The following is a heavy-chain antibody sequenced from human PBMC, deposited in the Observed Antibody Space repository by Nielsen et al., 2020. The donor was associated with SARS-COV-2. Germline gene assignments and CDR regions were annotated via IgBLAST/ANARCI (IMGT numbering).Heavy chain of an antibody. V-gene: IGHV4-31*03. Sequence: SETLSLTCTVSGDSITSGGSHWGWIRHHPSRGLEWLGFTSYDGNTYSNPSLESRLIISVDTSENQFSLRLNSVTAADTAIYFCARGAAWFDPWGQGTLVTVSS. CDR3: ARGAAWFDP. CDR1: GDSITSGGSH. D-gene: IGHD2-15*01. CDR2: TSYDGNT. J-gene: IGHJ5*02.